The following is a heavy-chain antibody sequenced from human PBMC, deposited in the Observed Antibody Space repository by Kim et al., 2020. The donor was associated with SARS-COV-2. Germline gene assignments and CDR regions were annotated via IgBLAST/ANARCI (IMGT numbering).Heavy chain of an antibody. CDR3: ARGTRQWLVRGPYYYYMD. J-gene: IGHJ6*03. D-gene: IGHD6-19*01. V-gene: IGHV4-34*01. CDR2: INHSGST. CDR1: GGSFSGYY. Sequence: SETLSLTCAVYGGSFSGYYWSWIRQPPGKGLEWIGEINHSGSTNYNPSLKSRATISVDTPKNQFSLKLSSVTAADTAVHYCARGTRQWLVRGPYYYYMD.